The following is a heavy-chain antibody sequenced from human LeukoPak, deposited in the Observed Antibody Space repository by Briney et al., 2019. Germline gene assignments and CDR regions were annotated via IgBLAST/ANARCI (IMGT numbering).Heavy chain of an antibody. V-gene: IGHV4-39*07. CDR1: GGSTSSTNYY. D-gene: IGHD5-18*01. Sequence: PSETLSLTCTVSGGSTSSTNYYWGWIRQPPGKDLEWIGSIYYSGSTYYNPSLKSRVTISVDRSKNQFSLKLSSVTAADTAVYYCASRGYSYGYADTWGQGTLVTVSS. CDR3: ASRGYSYGYADT. CDR2: IYYSGST. J-gene: IGHJ5*02.